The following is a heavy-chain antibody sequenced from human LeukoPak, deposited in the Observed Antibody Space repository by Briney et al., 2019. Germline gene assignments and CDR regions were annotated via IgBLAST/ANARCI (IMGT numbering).Heavy chain of an antibody. CDR3: ARKQYGDYAPFDP. CDR1: GGSFSGYY. D-gene: IGHD4-17*01. J-gene: IGHJ5*02. CDR2: INHSGST. V-gene: IGHV4-34*01. Sequence: SETLSLTCAVYGGSFSGYYWSWIRQPPGKGLEWIGEINHSGSTSYNPSLKSRVTISVDTSKNQFSLKLSSVTAADTAVYYCARKQYGDYAPFDPWGQGTLVTVSS.